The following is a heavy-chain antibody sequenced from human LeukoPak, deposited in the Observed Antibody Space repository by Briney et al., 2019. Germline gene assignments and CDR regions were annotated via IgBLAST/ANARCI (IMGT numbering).Heavy chain of an antibody. V-gene: IGHV4-34*01. J-gene: IGHJ4*02. Sequence: PSETLSLTCAAYGGSFSGYYWSWIRQPPGKGLGWIGEINHSGSTNYNPSLKSRVTISVDTSKNQFSLKLSSVTAADTAVYYCARGLYYFDYWGQGTLVTVSS. CDR2: INHSGST. CDR3: ARGLYYFDY. CDR1: GGSFSGYY.